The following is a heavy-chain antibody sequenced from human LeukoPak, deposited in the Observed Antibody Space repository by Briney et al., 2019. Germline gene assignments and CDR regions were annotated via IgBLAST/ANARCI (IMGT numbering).Heavy chain of an antibody. Sequence: GGSLRLSCAASGFTFSNYAMSWVRQAPGRGLEWVSAISGSGGSTYHADSVKGRFTISRDNSKNTLYLQMNSLRAEDMAVYYCAKEYYYDSSAYFDYWGQGTLVTVSS. CDR2: ISGSGGST. CDR3: AKEYYYDSSAYFDY. V-gene: IGHV3-23*01. CDR1: GFTFSNYA. J-gene: IGHJ4*02. D-gene: IGHD3-22*01.